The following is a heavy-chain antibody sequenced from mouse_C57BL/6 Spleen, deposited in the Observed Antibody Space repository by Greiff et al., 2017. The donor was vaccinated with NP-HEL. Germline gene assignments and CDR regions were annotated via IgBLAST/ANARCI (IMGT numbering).Heavy chain of an antibody. V-gene: IGHV1-80*01. D-gene: IGHD2-3*01. CDR1: GYAFSSYW. CDR2: IYPGDGDT. Sequence: QVQLKQSGAELVKPGASVKISCKASGYAFSSYWMNWVKQRPGKGLEWIGQIYPGDGDTNYNGKFKGKATLTADKSSSTAYMQLSSLTSEDSAVYFCARNDGYYSYYFDYWGQGTTLTVSS. CDR3: ARNDGYYSYYFDY. J-gene: IGHJ2*01.